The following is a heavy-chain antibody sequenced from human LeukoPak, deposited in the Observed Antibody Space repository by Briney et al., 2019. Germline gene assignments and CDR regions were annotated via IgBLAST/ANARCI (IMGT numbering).Heavy chain of an antibody. V-gene: IGHV4-4*07. CDR2: IYTSGST. CDR1: GGSISSYY. Sequence: SETLSLTCTVSGGSISSYYWSWIRQPAGKGLEWIGRIYTSGSTSYNPSLESRVTMSEDTSKDQFSLKLSSVTAADTAVYFCARRRLIGNGRIDSFDIWGQGTMVTVSS. J-gene: IGHJ3*02. D-gene: IGHD2-21*01. CDR3: ARRRLIGNGRIDSFDI.